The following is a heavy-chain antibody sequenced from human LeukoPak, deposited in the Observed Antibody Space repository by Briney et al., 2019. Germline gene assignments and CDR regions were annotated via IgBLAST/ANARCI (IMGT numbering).Heavy chain of an antibody. Sequence: PGGSLKLSWQASGSTFSSYALGWARQAPGKGLEWSPAISGSGGSTYYADSVKGRFTISRDNSKNTLYLQMNSLRAEDTAVYYCAKMNRPAAGFDYWGQGTLVTVSS. D-gene: IGHD2-2*01. J-gene: IGHJ4*02. V-gene: IGHV3-23*01. CDR3: AKMNRPAAGFDY. CDR2: ISGSGGST. CDR1: GSTFSSYA.